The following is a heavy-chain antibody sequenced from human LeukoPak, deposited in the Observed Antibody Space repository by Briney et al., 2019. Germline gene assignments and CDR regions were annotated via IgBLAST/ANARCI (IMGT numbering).Heavy chain of an antibody. Sequence: PGGSLRLSCAASGFAFSTYGMYWVRQAPGKGLEWVAVISYDGSDKYYVDSVRGRFTISRDNSKNTLYLQMNSLRAEDTAVYYCAKAGEYYDLLTGLDYWGQGTLVTVSS. J-gene: IGHJ4*02. CDR1: GFAFSTYG. D-gene: IGHD3-9*01. CDR3: AKAGEYYDLLTGLDY. V-gene: IGHV3-30*18. CDR2: ISYDGSDK.